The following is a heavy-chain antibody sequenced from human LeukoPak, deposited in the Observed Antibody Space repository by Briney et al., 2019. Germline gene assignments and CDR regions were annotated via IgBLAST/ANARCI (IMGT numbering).Heavy chain of an antibody. J-gene: IGHJ3*02. CDR1: GGSISSYY. Sequence: PSETLSLTCTVSGGSISSYYWSWIRRPAGKGLEWIGRIYTSGSTNYNPSLKSRVTMSVDTSKNQFSLKLSSVTAADTAVYYCAIEYDYDILTPAFDIWGQGTMVTVSS. D-gene: IGHD3-9*01. CDR2: IYTSGST. V-gene: IGHV4-4*07. CDR3: AIEYDYDILTPAFDI.